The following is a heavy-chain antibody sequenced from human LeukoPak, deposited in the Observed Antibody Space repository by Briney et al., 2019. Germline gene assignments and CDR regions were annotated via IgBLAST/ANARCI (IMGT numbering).Heavy chain of an antibody. D-gene: IGHD3-10*01. J-gene: IGHJ6*02. CDR1: GYTFTGYY. Sequence: ASVKVSCKASGYTFTGYYMHWVRQAPGQGLEWMGWINPNSGGTNFAQKFQGRVTMTRDTSISTAYMELSSLRSEDTAVYYCARGRGARYYYGMDVWGQGTTVTVSS. V-gene: IGHV1-2*02. CDR2: INPNSGGT. CDR3: ARGRGARYYYGMDV.